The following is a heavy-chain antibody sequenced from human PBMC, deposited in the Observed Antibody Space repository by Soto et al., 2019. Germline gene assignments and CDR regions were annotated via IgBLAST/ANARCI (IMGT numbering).Heavy chain of an antibody. CDR3: ARRGTISSDYHFDH. CDR2: ITSSGSTT. V-gene: IGHV3-11*01. CDR1: GFTFSGYN. Sequence: QVQLVESGGGLVKLGGSLRLSCAASGFTFSGYNMSWIRQAPGKGLEWVSYITSSGSTTFDAESVKGRFTISRDNTMNLLYLQMNSLSAEDTAVYYCARRGTISSDYHFDHWGKGTLVTVSS. J-gene: IGHJ4*02. D-gene: IGHD6-6*01.